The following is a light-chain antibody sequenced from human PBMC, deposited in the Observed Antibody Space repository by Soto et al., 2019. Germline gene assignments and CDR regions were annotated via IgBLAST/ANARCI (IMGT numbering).Light chain of an antibody. V-gene: IGLV2-14*01. CDR1: SSDVGSYNY. Sequence: QSALTQPASVSGSPGQSITISCTGTSSDVGSYNYVSWYQQHPGKAPKLMIYEVSDRPSGISSRFSGSKSGNTASLTISGLQTEAEADYYCSSYTSSSTIFGTGTKAPS. J-gene: IGLJ1*01. CDR2: EVS. CDR3: SSYTSSSTI.